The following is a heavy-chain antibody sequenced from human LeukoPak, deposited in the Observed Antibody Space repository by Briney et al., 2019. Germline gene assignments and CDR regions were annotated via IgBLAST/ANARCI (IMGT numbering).Heavy chain of an antibody. Sequence: PSETLSLTCAVYGGSLSGYYWTWIRQPPGKGLGWGGEMNHSGSTNYNPSLKRLVTISVASSNHHFSLLLTSVTAADTAVYYCARLKQGFLAGAAVAAFDFWGQGTMVTVSS. CDR3: ARLKQGFLAGAAVAAFDF. CDR1: GGSLSGYY. CDR2: MNHSGST. D-gene: IGHD6-19*01. J-gene: IGHJ3*01. V-gene: IGHV4-34*01.